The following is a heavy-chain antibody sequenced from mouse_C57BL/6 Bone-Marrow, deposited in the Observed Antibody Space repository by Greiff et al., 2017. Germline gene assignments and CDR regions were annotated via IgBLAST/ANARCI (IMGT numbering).Heavy chain of an antibody. CDR2: IHPNSGST. D-gene: IGHD2-3*01. V-gene: IGHV1-64*01. CDR1: GYTFTSYW. J-gene: IGHJ3*01. CDR3: ARDGWLLPWFAY. Sequence: QVQLQQPGAELVKPGASVKLSCKASGYTFTSYWMHWVKQRPGQGLEWIGMIHPNSGSTNYNEKFKSKATLTVDKSSSTAYMQLSSLTSEDSAVYCCARDGWLLPWFAYWGQGTLVTVSA.